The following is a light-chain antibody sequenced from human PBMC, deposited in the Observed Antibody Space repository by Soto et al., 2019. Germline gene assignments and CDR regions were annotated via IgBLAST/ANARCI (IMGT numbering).Light chain of an antibody. CDR2: GAS. CDR3: LQYGSSPP. J-gene: IGKJ1*01. V-gene: IGKV3-20*01. Sequence: EIVLTQSPATLSLSPGERATLSCRASHIVSIYLALYQQKLGQAPRLLIHGASSRATGIPDRFSGSGSGTDFTLTISRLEPEDFAVYYCLQYGSSPPFGQGTKVDI. CDR1: HIVSIY.